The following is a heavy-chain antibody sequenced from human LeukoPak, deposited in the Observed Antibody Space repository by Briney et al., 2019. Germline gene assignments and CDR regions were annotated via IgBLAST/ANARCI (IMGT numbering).Heavy chain of an antibody. D-gene: IGHD5-12*01. CDR2: IWYDGSNK. V-gene: IGHV3-30*02. CDR3: AKEVGYSGYDDFDY. CDR1: GFTFSSYG. J-gene: IGHJ4*02. Sequence: GGSLRLSCAASGFTFSSYGMHWVRQAPGKGLEWVAFIWYDGSNKYYADSVKGRFTISRDNSKNTLYLQMNSLRAEDTAVYYCAKEVGYSGYDDFDYWGQGTLVTVSS.